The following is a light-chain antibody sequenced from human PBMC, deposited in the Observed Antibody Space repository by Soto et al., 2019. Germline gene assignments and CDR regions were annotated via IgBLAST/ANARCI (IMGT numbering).Light chain of an antibody. J-gene: IGLJ1*01. CDR1: RSNIGSNP. CDR3: AAWDDSLYGRV. Sequence: LTQPPSASGTPGQRVTISCSGSRSNIGSNPVNWYQQLPGTAPKLLIDSNNQRPSGVPDRFSGSRSGTSASLAISGLQSEDEADYYCAAWDDSLYGRVFGTGTKVTVL. CDR2: SNN. V-gene: IGLV1-44*01.